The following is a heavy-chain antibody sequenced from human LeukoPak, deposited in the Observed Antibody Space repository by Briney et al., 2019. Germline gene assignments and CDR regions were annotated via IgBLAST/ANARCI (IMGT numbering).Heavy chain of an antibody. Sequence: GASVKVSCKASGYTFTSYGISWVRQAPGQGLEWMGWISAYNGNTNYAQKLQGRVTMTTDTSTSTAYMELRSLRSDDTAVYYCARVGPDPPYDYVWGSYRYFDYWGQGTLVTVSS. V-gene: IGHV1-18*04. CDR1: GYTFTSYG. CDR3: ARVGPDPPYDYVWGSYRYFDY. D-gene: IGHD3-16*02. CDR2: ISAYNGNT. J-gene: IGHJ4*02.